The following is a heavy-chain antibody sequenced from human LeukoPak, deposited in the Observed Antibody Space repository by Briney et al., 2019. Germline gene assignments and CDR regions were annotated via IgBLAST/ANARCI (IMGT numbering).Heavy chain of an antibody. V-gene: IGHV3-23*01. CDR1: GFTFNTYA. D-gene: IGHD3-16*01. CDR3: AKDGFHSDTSDWGFDS. CDR2: ITGSGGTK. J-gene: IGHJ4*02. Sequence: GGSLRLSCVGSGFTFNTYAMRWVSQAPGKGLDWVSSITGSGGTKFYADSVKGRFTVSRDNSKDIVHLQMDSLEADDKALFYRAKDGFHSDTSDWGFDSWGQGTLVTVSS.